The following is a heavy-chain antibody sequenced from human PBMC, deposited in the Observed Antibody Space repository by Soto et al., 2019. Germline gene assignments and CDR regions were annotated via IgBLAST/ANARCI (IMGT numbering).Heavy chain of an antibody. CDR1: GFTFSSFV. J-gene: IGHJ6*03. CDR3: ARGWGYTHYYYYMDV. Sequence: LSCAASGFTFSSFVMSWVRQPPGKGLEWIGYIYYSGSTNYNPSLKSRVTISVDTSQIQFSLKLSSVTAADTAVYYCARGWGYTHYYYYMDVWGKGTTVTAP. V-gene: IGHV4-59*01. D-gene: IGHD3-16*01. CDR2: IYYSGST.